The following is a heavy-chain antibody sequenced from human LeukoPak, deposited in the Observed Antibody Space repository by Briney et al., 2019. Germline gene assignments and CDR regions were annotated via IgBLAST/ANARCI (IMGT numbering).Heavy chain of an antibody. CDR3: ARGIGYCSGGSCSSYFDY. J-gene: IGHJ4*02. CDR2: ISYDGSNK. CDR1: GFTFSSYA. V-gene: IGHV3-30-3*01. Sequence: AGGSLRLSCAASGFTFSSYAMHRVRQAPGKGLEWVAVISYDGSNKYYADSVKGRFTISRDNSKNTLYLQMNSLRVEDTAVYYCARGIGYCSGGSCSSYFDYWGQGTLVTVSS. D-gene: IGHD2-15*01.